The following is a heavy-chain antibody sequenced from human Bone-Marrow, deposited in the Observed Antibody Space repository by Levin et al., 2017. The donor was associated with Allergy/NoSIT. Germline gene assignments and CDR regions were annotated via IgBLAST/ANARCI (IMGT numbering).Heavy chain of an antibody. Sequence: PSETLSLTCTVSGGSISSSTYYWGWIRQPPGTGLEWIGNIYYTGNTYYNPSLKSRLTISVDTSKNQFSLKLSSVTAADTAVYYCVRDSRNYYDSSGYYRIDYWGQGTLVTVSS. CDR3: VRDSRNYYDSSGYYRIDY. D-gene: IGHD3-22*01. CDR1: GGSISSSTYY. V-gene: IGHV4-39*07. J-gene: IGHJ4*02. CDR2: IYYTGNT.